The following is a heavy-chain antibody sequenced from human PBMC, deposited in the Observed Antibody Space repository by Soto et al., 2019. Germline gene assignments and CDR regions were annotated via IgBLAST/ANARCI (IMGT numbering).Heavy chain of an antibody. J-gene: IGHJ6*02. Sequence: GGSLRLSCAASGFTFSSYAMHWVRQAPGKGLEWVAVISYDGSNKYYADSVKGRFTISRDNSKNTLYLQMNSLRAEDTAVYYCAGDPFSYCSGGSCYSFYYYYGMDVWGQGTTVTVSS. V-gene: IGHV3-30-3*01. CDR2: ISYDGSNK. D-gene: IGHD2-15*01. CDR3: AGDPFSYCSGGSCYSFYYYYGMDV. CDR1: GFTFSSYA.